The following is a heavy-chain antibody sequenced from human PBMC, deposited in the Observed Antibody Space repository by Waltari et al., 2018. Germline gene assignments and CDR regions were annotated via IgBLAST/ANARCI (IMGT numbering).Heavy chain of an antibody. CDR2: IYHSGNT. CDR3: ARAPRSGAATGTFDF. CDR1: GYSITSGYN. J-gene: IGHJ4*02. V-gene: IGHV4-38-2*02. Sequence: QVQLQESGPGLVKPSETLSLTCTVSGYSITSGYNWGGILQPAGKRLEWIVSIYHSGNTYYDPSRKGLLTISVDTSNGQFSLRLSSVTAAATAVYYCARAPRSGAATGTFDFWGLGSLVTVSP. D-gene: IGHD6-13*01.